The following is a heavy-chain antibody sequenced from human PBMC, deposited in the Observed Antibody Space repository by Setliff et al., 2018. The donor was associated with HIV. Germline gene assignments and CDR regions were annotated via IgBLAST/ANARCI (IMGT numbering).Heavy chain of an antibody. D-gene: IGHD1-1*01. J-gene: IGHJ4*02. CDR2: MFRTGTS. V-gene: IGHV4-38-2*02. CDR1: GDSISSDFY. Sequence: SETLSLTCTVSGDSISSDFYWGWIRQPPGKGLEWVGTMFRTGTSYYNPSLTSRVTISQDTSKNQFSLELTSVTAADTAVYYCATVDGTRYLDYWGQGKLVTVSS. CDR3: ATVDGTRYLDY.